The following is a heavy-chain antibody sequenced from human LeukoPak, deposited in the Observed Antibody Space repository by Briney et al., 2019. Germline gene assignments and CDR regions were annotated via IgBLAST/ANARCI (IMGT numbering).Heavy chain of an antibody. J-gene: IGHJ4*02. CDR2: ISGSGNAK. CDR3: ARDYVYASDY. V-gene: IGHV3-48*01. CDR1: GFSFSSYS. D-gene: IGHD2/OR15-2a*01. Sequence: GGSLRLSCAASGFSFSSYSMNWVRQAPGKGLEWVSYISGSGNAKHYTDSVKGRFTISRDNAKNALYLQMNSLRAEDTAVYFCARDYVYASDYWGQGTLVTVSS.